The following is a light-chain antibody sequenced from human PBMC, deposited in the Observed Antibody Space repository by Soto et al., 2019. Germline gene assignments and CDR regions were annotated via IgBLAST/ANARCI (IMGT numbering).Light chain of an antibody. CDR3: SSYTSSSTYV. CDR2: EVS. Sequence: QSALTQPPSASGSPGQSVAISCTGTSSDVGGYNYVSWYQQHPGKAPKLMIFEVSHRPSEISNRFSGSKSGNTASLAISGLQAEDEADYYCSSYTSSSTYVFGTGTKVTVL. CDR1: SSDVGGYNY. J-gene: IGLJ1*01. V-gene: IGLV2-14*01.